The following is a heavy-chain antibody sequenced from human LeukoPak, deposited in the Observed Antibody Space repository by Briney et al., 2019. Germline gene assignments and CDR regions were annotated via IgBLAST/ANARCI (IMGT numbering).Heavy chain of an antibody. Sequence: GGSLRLSCAASGFTFSDHYMSWIRQAPGKGLEWISYIGDSGSPIYYVDSVKGRFTISRDNTKNSLFLQMDSLRAEDTAVYYCARDRRPSVYGGLDNWGQGTLVTASS. CDR2: IGDSGSPI. CDR1: GFTFSDHY. V-gene: IGHV3-11*04. J-gene: IGHJ4*02. D-gene: IGHD4/OR15-4a*01. CDR3: ARDRRPSVYGGLDN.